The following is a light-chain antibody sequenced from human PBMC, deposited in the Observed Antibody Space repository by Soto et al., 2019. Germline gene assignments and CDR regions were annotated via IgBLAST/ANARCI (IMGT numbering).Light chain of an antibody. CDR1: SSDVGGYNF. CDR3: SSYSSSSTPDV. CDR2: DVT. V-gene: IGLV2-14*03. Sequence: QSALTQPASVSVSPGQSITISCTGTSSDVGGYNFVSWYQQHPGRAPKLIIYDVTDRPSGVSNRFSGSKSGHTASLTISGLQAEDEADYHCSSYSSSSTPDVFGTGTKVTVL. J-gene: IGLJ1*01.